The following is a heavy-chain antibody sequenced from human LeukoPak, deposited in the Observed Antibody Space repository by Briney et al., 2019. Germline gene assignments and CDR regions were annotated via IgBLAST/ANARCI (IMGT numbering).Heavy chain of an antibody. D-gene: IGHD2-2*01. CDR3: ARDYGSEYQLQTYYYYYGMDV. J-gene: IGHJ6*02. V-gene: IGHV3-33*01. Sequence: PGGSLRLSCAASGFTFSTYVMHWVRQAPGKGLEWVAVIWYDGSNKYYADSVKGRFTISRDNSKNTLYLQMDSLRAEDTAVYYCARDYGSEYQLQTYYYYYGMDVWGQGTTVTVSS. CDR1: GFTFSTYV. CDR2: IWYDGSNK.